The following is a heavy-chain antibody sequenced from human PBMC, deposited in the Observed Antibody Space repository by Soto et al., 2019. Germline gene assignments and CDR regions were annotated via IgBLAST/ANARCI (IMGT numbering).Heavy chain of an antibody. CDR3: ASPGTLWFGDPQIPGDWFDP. CDR2: IYYSGST. D-gene: IGHD3-10*01. V-gene: IGHV4-30-2*03. J-gene: IGHJ5*02. CDR1: GGSISSGGYS. Sequence: PSETLSLTCAVSGGSISSGGYSWSWIRQSPGKGLEWIGSIYYSGSTYYNPSLKSRVAISVDTSKNQFSLKLSSVTAADTAVYYCASPGTLWFGDPQIPGDWFDPWGQGTLVTVSS.